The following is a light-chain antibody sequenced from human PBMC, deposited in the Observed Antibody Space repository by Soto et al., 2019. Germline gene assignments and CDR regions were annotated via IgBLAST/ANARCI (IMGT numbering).Light chain of an antibody. CDR1: QSVSRNF. Sequence: EIVLTQYPGTLSLSPGARATLSCRASQSVSRNFLAWYRQKPGQAPRLLIYGASNRATDTPDRFSGSGSGADFSLTISKLEPEDFAVYYCQQYGSSPWTFGQGTKVDIK. J-gene: IGKJ1*01. CDR2: GAS. V-gene: IGKV3-20*01. CDR3: QQYGSSPWT.